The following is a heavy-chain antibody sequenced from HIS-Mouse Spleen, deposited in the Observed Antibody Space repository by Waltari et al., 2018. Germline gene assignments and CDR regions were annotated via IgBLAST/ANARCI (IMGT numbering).Heavy chain of an antibody. D-gene: IGHD5-12*01. J-gene: IGHJ4*02. V-gene: IGHV4-34*01. CDR2: INHSGST. CDR3: ARVGLYIVPYY. CDR1: VGSFSGYX. Sequence: QVQLQQWGAGLLKPSETLSLTCAGYVGSFSGYXWXWIRQPPGKGLEWIGEINHSGSTNYNPSLKSRVTISVDTSKNQFSLKLSSVTAADTAVYYCARVGLYIVPYYWGQGTLVTVSS.